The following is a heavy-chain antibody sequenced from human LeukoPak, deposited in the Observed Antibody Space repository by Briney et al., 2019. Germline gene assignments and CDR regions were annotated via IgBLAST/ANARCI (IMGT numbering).Heavy chain of an antibody. Sequence: ASVKVSCKASGYTFTSYDINWVRQATGQGLEWMRWMNPNSGNTGYAQKFQGRVTMTRNTSISTAYMELSSLRSEDTAVYYCARGRPSSSWIQNWFDPWGQGTLVTVSS. CDR2: MNPNSGNT. V-gene: IGHV1-8*01. J-gene: IGHJ5*02. CDR1: GYTFTSYD. CDR3: ARGRPSSSWIQNWFDP. D-gene: IGHD6-13*01.